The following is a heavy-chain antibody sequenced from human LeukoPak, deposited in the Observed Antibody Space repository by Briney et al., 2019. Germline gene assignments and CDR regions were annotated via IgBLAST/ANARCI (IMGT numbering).Heavy chain of an antibody. V-gene: IGHV3-33*01. CDR1: GFPFSGYG. Sequence: GGSLRLSCEASGFPFSGYGMHWVRQAPGKGLEWVAVIWYDGSNKYYADSVKGRFTISRDNSKNTLYLQMNSLRAEDTAVYYCARLRVSSGYYSDYWGQGTLVTVSS. J-gene: IGHJ4*02. CDR3: ARLRVSSGYYSDY. CDR2: IWYDGSNK. D-gene: IGHD3-22*01.